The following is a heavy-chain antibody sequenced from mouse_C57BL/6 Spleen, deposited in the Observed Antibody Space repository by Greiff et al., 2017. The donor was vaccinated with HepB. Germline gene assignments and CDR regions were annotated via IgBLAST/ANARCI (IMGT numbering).Heavy chain of an antibody. CDR1: GFTFSSYA. Sequence: EVKVVESGEGLVKPGGSLKLSCAASGFTFSSYAMSWVRQTPEKRLEWVAYISSGGDYIYYADTVKGRFTISRDNARNTLYLQMSSLKSEDTAMYYCTRDKRSYDGYYLDYWGQGTTLTVSS. J-gene: IGHJ2*01. V-gene: IGHV5-9-1*02. D-gene: IGHD2-3*01. CDR3: TRDKRSYDGYYLDY. CDR2: ISSGGDYI.